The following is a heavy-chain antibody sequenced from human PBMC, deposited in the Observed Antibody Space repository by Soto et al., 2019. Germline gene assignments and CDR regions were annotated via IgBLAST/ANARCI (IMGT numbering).Heavy chain of an antibody. V-gene: IGHV3-23*01. CDR3: AKESGFSTNNYDSSGYPIAY. D-gene: IGHD3-22*01. J-gene: IGHJ4*02. CDR2: ISGSGFNT. Sequence: GGSLRLSCAASGFTFNNYAMSWVRQAPGKGLEWISAISGSGFNTYYAHSVKGRFTISRDNSKNILSLQLNSLRADDTAVYYCAKESGFSTNNYDSSGYPIAYWGQGTLVTVSS. CDR1: GFTFNNYA.